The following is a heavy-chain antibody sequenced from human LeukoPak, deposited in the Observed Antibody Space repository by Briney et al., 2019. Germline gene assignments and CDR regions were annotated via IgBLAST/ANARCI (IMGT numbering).Heavy chain of an antibody. J-gene: IGHJ5*02. CDR3: ARAATVVTRRGGNWFDP. Sequence: ASVKVSCKASGYTFTSYGISWVQQAPGQGLEWMGWISAYNGNTNYAQKLQGRVTMTTDTSTSTAYMELRSLRSDDTAVYYCARAATVVTRRGGNWFDPWGQGTLVTVSS. CDR2: ISAYNGNT. D-gene: IGHD4-23*01. CDR1: GYTFTSYG. V-gene: IGHV1-18*01.